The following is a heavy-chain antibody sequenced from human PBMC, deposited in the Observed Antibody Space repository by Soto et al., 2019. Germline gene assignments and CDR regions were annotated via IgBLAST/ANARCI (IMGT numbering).Heavy chain of an antibody. CDR1: GFIFRNHV. D-gene: IGHD3-3*01. CDR2: IDNSGDGS. J-gene: IGHJ5*02. CDR3: AKIPSRGMIFGAGS. Sequence: GGSLRLSCAASGFIFRNHVLNWVRQAPGKGLECVSAIDNSGDGSFYADSVKGRFIISRDNSKDTVFLHMNNLRPEDTAFYYCAKIPSRGMIFGAGSWGQGTLVTVSS. V-gene: IGHV3-23*05.